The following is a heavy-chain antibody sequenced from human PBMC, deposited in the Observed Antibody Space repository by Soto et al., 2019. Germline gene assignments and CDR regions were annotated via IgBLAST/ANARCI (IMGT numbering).Heavy chain of an antibody. V-gene: IGHV1-69*13. CDR3: VLGYDYVWGSYRFQYYFDY. Sequence: SVKLSCKASGGTFSSYAISWVRQAPGQGLEWMGGIIPIFGTANYAQKFQGRVTITADESTRTAYMELRSLRSEDTAVYYCVLGYDYVWGSYRFQYYFDYWGQGTLVTVYS. D-gene: IGHD3-16*02. CDR2: IIPIFGTA. CDR1: GGTFSSYA. J-gene: IGHJ4*02.